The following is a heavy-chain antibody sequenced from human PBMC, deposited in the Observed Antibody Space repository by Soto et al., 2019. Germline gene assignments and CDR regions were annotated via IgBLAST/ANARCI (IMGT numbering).Heavy chain of an antibody. D-gene: IGHD3-9*01. J-gene: IGHJ3*02. CDR2: IYYSGST. Sequence: PSETLSLTCTVIGGSIRSYYWSWIRQPPGKGLEWIGYIYYSGSTNYNPSLKSRVTISVDTSKNQFSLKLSSVTAADTAVYYCARALILTGYYIHDAFDIWGQGTMVTVSS. CDR1: GGSIRSYY. V-gene: IGHV4-59*01. CDR3: ARALILTGYYIHDAFDI.